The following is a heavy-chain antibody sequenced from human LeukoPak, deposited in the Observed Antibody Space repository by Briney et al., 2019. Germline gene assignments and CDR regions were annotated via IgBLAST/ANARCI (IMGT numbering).Heavy chain of an antibody. CDR3: AKDPDYSGYDYYYYYYMDV. Sequence: GGSLRLSCAASGFTFSSYAMSWVRRAPGKGLEWVSAISGSGGSTYYADSVKGRFTISRDNSKNTLYLQMNSLRAEDTAVYYCAKDPDYSGYDYYYYYYMDVWGKGTTVTVSS. CDR1: GFTFSSYA. J-gene: IGHJ6*03. D-gene: IGHD5-12*01. V-gene: IGHV3-23*01. CDR2: ISGSGGST.